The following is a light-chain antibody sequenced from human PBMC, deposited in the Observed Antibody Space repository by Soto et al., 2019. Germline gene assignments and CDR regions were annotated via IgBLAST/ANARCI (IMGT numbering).Light chain of an antibody. Sequence: DIQLPQSPSSLSASVGDRVTITCRASQSISNSLNWYQQKTGKAPNLLIYGTSDLQSGVPSRFSGSGSGTEFTLTISSLQRDDFTTYYCQQSHSSSWTFGQGTKVEIK. V-gene: IGKV1-39*01. CDR2: GTS. CDR3: QQSHSSSWT. J-gene: IGKJ1*01. CDR1: QSISNS.